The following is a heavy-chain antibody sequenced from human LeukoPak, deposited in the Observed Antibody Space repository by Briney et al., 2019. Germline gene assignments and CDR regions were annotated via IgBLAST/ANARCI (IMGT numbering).Heavy chain of an antibody. CDR3: AREGGEWELLRTFDY. CDR2: ISSSGSTI. J-gene: IGHJ4*02. D-gene: IGHD1-26*01. Sequence: GGSLRLSCEASGFTFSNYEMNWVRQAPGKGLEWVSYISSSGSTIYYADSVKGRFTISRDNAKNSLYLQMNSLRAEDTAVYYCAREGGEWELLRTFDYWGQGTLVTVSS. V-gene: IGHV3-48*03. CDR1: GFTFSNYE.